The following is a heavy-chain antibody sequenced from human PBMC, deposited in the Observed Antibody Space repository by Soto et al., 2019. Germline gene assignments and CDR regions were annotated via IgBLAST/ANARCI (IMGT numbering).Heavy chain of an antibody. CDR1: GGSISSYY. V-gene: IGHV4-59*01. J-gene: IGHJ3*02. CDR2: IYYSGST. Sequence: QVQLQESGPGLVKPSETLSLTCTVSGGSISSYYWSWIRQPPGKGLEWIGYIYYSGSTNYNPSLKSRVTISVDTSKYQFSLKLSSVTAADTAVYYCARPQRYCSSTSCYAGAFDIWGQGTMVTVSS. CDR3: ARPQRYCSSTSCYAGAFDI. D-gene: IGHD2-2*01.